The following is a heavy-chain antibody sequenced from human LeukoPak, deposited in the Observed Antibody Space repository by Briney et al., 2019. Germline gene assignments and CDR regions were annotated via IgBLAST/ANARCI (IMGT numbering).Heavy chain of an antibody. D-gene: IGHD5-18*01. Sequence: ASVKVSCKASGYTFTSYGISWVRQAPGQGLKWMGWISAYNGNTNYAQKLQGRVTMTTDTSTSTAYMELRSLRSDDTAVYYCARGRGARGYSYYTGQENWFDPWGQGTLVTVSS. V-gene: IGHV1-18*04. CDR3: ARGRGARGYSYYTGQENWFDP. CDR1: GYTFTSYG. CDR2: ISAYNGNT. J-gene: IGHJ5*02.